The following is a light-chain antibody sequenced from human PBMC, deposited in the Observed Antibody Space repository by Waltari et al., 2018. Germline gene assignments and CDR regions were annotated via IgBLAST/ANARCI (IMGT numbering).Light chain of an antibody. V-gene: IGLV8-61*01. J-gene: IGLJ3*02. CDR3: ALYLGSGIWV. Sequence: QTVVTQEPSFSVSPGGTVTLTCGLSSGSFSTSHYPSWSQQTPGQAPRTLIYSTFTRSSGVPDRFSGSIVGNKAALTITGAQADDESEFYCALYLGSGIWVFGGGTRLTVL. CDR2: STF. CDR1: SGSFSTSHY.